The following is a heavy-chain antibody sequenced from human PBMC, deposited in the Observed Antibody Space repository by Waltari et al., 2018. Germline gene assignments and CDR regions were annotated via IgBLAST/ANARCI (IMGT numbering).Heavy chain of an antibody. CDR2: IYPDSGVS. CDR1: GYTFTDYR. J-gene: IGHJ6*03. D-gene: IGHD2-15*01. CDR3: ARDYCNGGSCFFYYMDV. Sequence: QVQLMQSVAEVKRPGASVKVSCKASGYTFTDYRMHWVRQAPGQGLEWMGWIYPDSGVSKYAQKFQGWVTMTRDTSISTAYMELSRLRSDDTAVYYCARDYCNGGSCFFYYMDVWGKGTTVTVSS. V-gene: IGHV1-2*04.